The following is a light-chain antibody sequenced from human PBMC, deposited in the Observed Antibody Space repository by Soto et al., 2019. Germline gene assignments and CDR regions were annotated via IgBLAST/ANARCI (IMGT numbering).Light chain of an antibody. CDR2: GAS. J-gene: IGKJ4*01. Sequence: EIVLTQSPGTLSLSPGERSTLSCMASQSVSSSYLAWYQQKPGQAPRLLIYGASSRATGITDRFSGSGSGTDFTLTISRLEPEDFAVYYCQQYGSSPLTFGGGTQVDIK. CDR1: QSVSSSY. V-gene: IGKV3-20*01. CDR3: QQYGSSPLT.